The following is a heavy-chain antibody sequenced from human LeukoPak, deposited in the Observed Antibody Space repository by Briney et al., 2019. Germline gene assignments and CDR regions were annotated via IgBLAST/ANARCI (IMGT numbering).Heavy chain of an antibody. J-gene: IGHJ4*02. Sequence: ASVKVSCKASGYTLTSYGISWVRQAPGQGLEWMGCIYTYNSNTNYAQKFQGRVTMTTDTSTSTAYMELRSLRSDDTAVYYCARDTDGSGSVFDYWGQGTLVTVSS. CDR3: ARDTDGSGSVFDY. D-gene: IGHD3-10*01. V-gene: IGHV1-18*01. CDR2: IYTYNSNT. CDR1: GYTLTSYG.